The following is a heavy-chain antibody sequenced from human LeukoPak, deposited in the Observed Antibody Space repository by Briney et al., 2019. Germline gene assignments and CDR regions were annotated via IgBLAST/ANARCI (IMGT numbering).Heavy chain of an antibody. CDR3: TSDTYYYDSTGLGHWFDP. V-gene: IGHV1-2*02. CDR1: GYTFTGYY. J-gene: IGHJ5*02. Sequence: GASVKVSCKASGYTFTGYYMHWVRQAPGQGLEWMGWINPNSGGTNYSQKFQGSVTMTWDTSISTAYMELSSLRSDDTAVYYCTSDTYYYDSTGLGHWFDPWGQGTLVTVSS. D-gene: IGHD3-22*01. CDR2: INPNSGGT.